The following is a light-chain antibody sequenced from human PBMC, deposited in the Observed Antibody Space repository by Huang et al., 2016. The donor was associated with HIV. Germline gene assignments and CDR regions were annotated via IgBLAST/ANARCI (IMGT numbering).Light chain of an antibody. V-gene: IGKV1-39*01. CDR3: QQSHSIPHT. J-gene: IGKJ2*01. CDR2: GAS. CDR1: DNLANS. Sequence: DIQMTQSPSYLSASVGDRVTITCRTSDNLANSLNWYQQKSGAAPVLLIFGASNLQTGVSSRFSGDGSVTDFTLSITNLRPEDFSTYYCQQSHSIPHTFGQGTRLE.